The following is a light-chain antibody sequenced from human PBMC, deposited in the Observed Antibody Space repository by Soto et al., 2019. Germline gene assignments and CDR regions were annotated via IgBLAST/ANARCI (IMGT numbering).Light chain of an antibody. V-gene: IGLV2-23*01. CDR1: SRDVGGYNS. CDR2: EGI. J-gene: IGLJ2*01. Sequence: SALTQPASVSGSPGQSITISCTGTSRDVGGYNSVSWYQQHPGKAPKLIIYEGIKRPSGVSNRFSASKSDNTASLTISGLQAEDESDYYCCSYAGGTTSYVVFGRGTKVTVL. CDR3: CSYAGGTTSYVV.